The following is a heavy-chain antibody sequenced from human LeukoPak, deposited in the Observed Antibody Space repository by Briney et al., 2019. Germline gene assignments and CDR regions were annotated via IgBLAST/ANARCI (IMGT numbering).Heavy chain of an antibody. CDR2: ISGSGSST. J-gene: IGHJ4*02. D-gene: IGHD6-19*01. CDR1: GFTFNSHA. CDR3: AKVRSYSSGCCDY. V-gene: IGHV3-23*01. Sequence: GGSLRLSCAASGFTFNSHAMRWVRQAPGQGLEWVSGISGSGSSTYYADSVKGRFTISRDNSKNTLYLQMNSLRAEDTAVYYCAKVRSYSSGCCDYWGQGTLVTVSS.